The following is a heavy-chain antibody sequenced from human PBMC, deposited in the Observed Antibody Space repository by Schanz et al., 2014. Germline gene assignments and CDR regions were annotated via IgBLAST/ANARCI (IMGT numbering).Heavy chain of an antibody. Sequence: VQLLESGGGLVQPGGSLRLSCAASGFTFTNYAMSWVRQAPGKGLEYVSAISHDGYSTYYADSVKGRFTISRDNSKNTVYLQMNSLRPGDTAVYYCARPALWFGDNCFDPWGQGTLVTVSS. CDR2: ISHDGYST. V-gene: IGHV3-64*04. CDR3: ARPALWFGDNCFDP. J-gene: IGHJ5*02. D-gene: IGHD3-10*01. CDR1: GFTFTNYA.